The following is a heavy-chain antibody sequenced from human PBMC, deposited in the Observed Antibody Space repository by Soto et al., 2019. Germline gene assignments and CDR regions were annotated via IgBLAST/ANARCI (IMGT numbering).Heavy chain of an antibody. D-gene: IGHD3-22*01. V-gene: IGHV1-2*02. CDR2: INPNSGGT. Sequence: ASVKVSCKASGYTFTGYYMHWVRQAPGQGLEWMGWINPNSGGTNYAQKFQGRVTMTRDTSISTAYMELSRLRSDDTAVYYCARVTDYYDSSGYFFAAFDIWGQGTMVTVS. J-gene: IGHJ3*02. CDR1: GYTFTGYY. CDR3: ARVTDYYDSSGYFFAAFDI.